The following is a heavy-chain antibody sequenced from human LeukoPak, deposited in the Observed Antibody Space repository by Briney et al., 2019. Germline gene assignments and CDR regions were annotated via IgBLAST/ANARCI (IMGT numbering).Heavy chain of an antibody. V-gene: IGHV1-2*06. Sequence: ASVKVSCKASGYTFTGYYMHWARQAPGQGLEWMGRINPNSGGTNYAQKFQGRVTTTRDTSISTAYMELSRLRSDDTAVYYCARDRNSYMDVWGKGTTVTVSS. D-gene: IGHD1-14*01. J-gene: IGHJ6*03. CDR3: ARDRNSYMDV. CDR2: INPNSGGT. CDR1: GYTFTGYY.